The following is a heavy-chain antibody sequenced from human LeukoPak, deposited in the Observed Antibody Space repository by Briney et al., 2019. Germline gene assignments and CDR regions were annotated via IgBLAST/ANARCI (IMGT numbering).Heavy chain of an antibody. CDR2: IWYDGSNK. CDR1: GFTFSSYG. V-gene: IGHV3-33*01. J-gene: IGHJ3*02. CDR3: ARGLKLSGAFDI. Sequence: GGPLRLSCAASGFTFSSYGMHWVRQAPGKGLEWVAVIWYDGSNKYYADSVKGRFTISRDNSKNTLYLQMNSLRAEDTAVYYCARGLKLSGAFDIWGQGTMVTVSS. D-gene: IGHD5-12*01.